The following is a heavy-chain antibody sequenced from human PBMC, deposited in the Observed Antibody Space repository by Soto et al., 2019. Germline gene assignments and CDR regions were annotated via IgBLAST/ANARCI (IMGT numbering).Heavy chain of an antibody. CDR1: GFTFSSYW. CDR3: ARAAGGGSGSYRSYYYYGMDV. J-gene: IGHJ6*02. D-gene: IGHD3-10*01. V-gene: IGHV3-74*01. CDR2: INSDGSST. Sequence: EVQLVESGGGLVQPGGSLRLSCAASGFTFSSYWMHWVRQAPGKGLVWVSRINSDGSSTSYADSVKGRFTISRDNAKNTLYLQMNSRRAEDTAVYYCARAAGGGSGSYRSYYYYGMDVWGQGTTVTVSS.